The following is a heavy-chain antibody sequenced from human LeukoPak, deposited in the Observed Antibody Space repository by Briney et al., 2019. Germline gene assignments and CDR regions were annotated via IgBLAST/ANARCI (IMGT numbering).Heavy chain of an antibody. CDR2: ISGSGGST. J-gene: IGHJ5*02. D-gene: IGHD2-21*01. CDR3: AKERAYCGGDCPNWFDP. Sequence: PGGSLRLSCAASGFTFSSYAMSWVRQAPGKGLEWVSAISGSGGSTYYADSVKGRFTISRDNSKNTLYLQMNSLRAEDTAVYYCAKERAYCGGDCPNWFDPWGQGTLATVSS. V-gene: IGHV3-23*01. CDR1: GFTFSSYA.